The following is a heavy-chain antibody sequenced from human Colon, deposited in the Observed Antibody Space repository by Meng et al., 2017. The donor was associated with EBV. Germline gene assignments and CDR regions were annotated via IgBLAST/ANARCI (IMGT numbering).Heavy chain of an antibody. CDR3: ARDSPVSHFDY. D-gene: IGHD3-22*01. V-gene: IGHV4-30-4*01. Sequence: VQRPEAGPGLVKPSQTLSLTCAVSGGSISSGGYYWSWIRQPPGKGLEWIGYIYYSGSTYYNPSLKSRVTISVDTSKNQFSLKLSSVTAADTDVYFCARDSPVSHFDYWGQGTLVTVFS. J-gene: IGHJ4*02. CDR2: IYYSGST. CDR1: GGSISSGGYY.